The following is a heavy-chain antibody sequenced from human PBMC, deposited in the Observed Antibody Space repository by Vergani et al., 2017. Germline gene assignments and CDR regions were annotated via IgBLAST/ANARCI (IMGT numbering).Heavy chain of an antibody. CDR1: GGSISSGGYS. Sequence: QLQLQESGSGLVKPSQTLSLTCAVSGGSISSGGYSWSWIRQPPGKGLEWIGRIYYSGSTYYNPSLKSRVTISVDTSKNQFSLKLSSVTAADTAVYYCARHAGYCSGGSCYSFDYWGQGTLVTVSS. CDR3: ARHAGYCSGGSCYSFDY. J-gene: IGHJ4*02. D-gene: IGHD2-15*01. CDR2: IYYSGST. V-gene: IGHV4-30-2*03.